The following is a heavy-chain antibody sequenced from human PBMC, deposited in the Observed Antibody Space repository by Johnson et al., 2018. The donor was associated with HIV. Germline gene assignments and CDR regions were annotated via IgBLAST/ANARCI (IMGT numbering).Heavy chain of an antibody. D-gene: IGHD5-12*01. CDR2: INWNGGNT. J-gene: IGHJ3*02. CDR3: ARDRGYSGYDWGAFDI. V-gene: IGHV3-20*04. Sequence: VQLVESGGGVVRPGGSLRLSCAASGFIFDDYGMSWVRQAPGKGLEWVSGINWNGGNTGYADSVKGRFTISRDNAKNYLYLQMNNLRAEDTALYFCARDRGYSGYDWGAFDIWGQGTMVTVSS. CDR1: GFIFDDYG.